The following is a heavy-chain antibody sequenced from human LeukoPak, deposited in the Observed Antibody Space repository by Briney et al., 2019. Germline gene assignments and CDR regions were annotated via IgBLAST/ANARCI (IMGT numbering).Heavy chain of an antibody. Sequence: SETLSLTCTVSGGSISSYYWSWIRQPPGKGLEWIGYIYYSGSTNYNPSLKSRVTISVDTSKNQFSLKLSSVTAADTAVYYCVRLDTMIVVVIAWGQGTLVTVSS. CDR1: GGSISSYY. J-gene: IGHJ5*02. CDR3: VRLDTMIVVVIA. V-gene: IGHV4-59*08. D-gene: IGHD3-22*01. CDR2: IYYSGST.